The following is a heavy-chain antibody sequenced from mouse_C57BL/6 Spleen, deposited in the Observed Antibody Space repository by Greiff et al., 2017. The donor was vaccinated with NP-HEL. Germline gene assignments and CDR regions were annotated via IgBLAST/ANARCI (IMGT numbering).Heavy chain of an antibody. Sequence: LVESGAELVKPGASVKMSCKASGYTFTSYWITWVKQRPGQGLEWIGDIYPGSGSTNYNEKFKSKATLTVDTSSSTAYMQLSSLTSEDSAVYYCARWILPYYFDYWGQGTTLTVSS. CDR3: ARWILPYYFDY. D-gene: IGHD2-3*01. CDR2: IYPGSGST. V-gene: IGHV1-55*01. CDR1: GYTFTSYW. J-gene: IGHJ2*01.